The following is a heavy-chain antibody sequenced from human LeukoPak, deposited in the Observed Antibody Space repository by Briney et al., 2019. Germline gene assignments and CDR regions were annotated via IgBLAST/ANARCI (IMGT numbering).Heavy chain of an antibody. V-gene: IGHV4-59*01. CDR3: ARKNAFDI. CDR1: GGSISSYY. CDR2: IYYSGST. Sequence: SETLSLTCTVSGGSISSYYWSWIRQPPGKGLGWIGYIYYSGSTNYNPSLQSRVTISVDTSKNQFSLKLSSVTAADTAVYYCARKNAFDIWGKGTMVTVSS. J-gene: IGHJ3*02.